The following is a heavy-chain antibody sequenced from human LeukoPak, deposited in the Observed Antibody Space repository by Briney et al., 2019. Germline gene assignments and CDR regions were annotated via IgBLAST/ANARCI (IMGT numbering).Heavy chain of an antibody. Sequence: ASAKVSCKASGYTFTGYYMHWVRQAPGQGLEWMGWINPNSGGTNYAQKFQGWVTMTRDTSISTAYMELSRLRSDDTAVYYCARGGGYCSGGSCRVYFQHWGQGTLVTVSS. D-gene: IGHD2-15*01. V-gene: IGHV1-2*04. CDR3: ARGGGYCSGGSCRVYFQH. CDR1: GYTFTGYY. CDR2: INPNSGGT. J-gene: IGHJ1*01.